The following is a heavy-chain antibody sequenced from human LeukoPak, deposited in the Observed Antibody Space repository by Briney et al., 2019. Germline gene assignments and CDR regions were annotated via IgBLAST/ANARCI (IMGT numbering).Heavy chain of an antibody. Sequence: ASVKVSCKASVYTFTGYYMNWVRQAPGQGLEWMGRINPNSGGTNYAQKFQGRVTMTRDTSISTAYMELSRVRSDDTAVYYCAAEGGGSGSYGSDYWGQGTLVTVSS. J-gene: IGHJ4*02. CDR3: AAEGGGSGSYGSDY. V-gene: IGHV1-2*06. CDR1: VYTFTGYY. CDR2: INPNSGGT. D-gene: IGHD1-26*01.